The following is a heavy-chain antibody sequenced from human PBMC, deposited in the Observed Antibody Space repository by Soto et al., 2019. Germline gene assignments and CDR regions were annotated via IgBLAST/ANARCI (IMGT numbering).Heavy chain of an antibody. CDR1: GFTFTSSA. CDR2: IVVGSGNT. J-gene: IGHJ6*02. V-gene: IGHV1-58*01. Sequence: SAKVSCKASGFTFTSSAVQWVRQARGQRLEWIGWIVVGSGNTNYAQKFQERVTITRDMSTSTAYMELSSLRSEDTAVYYCAAFRVAIRDYYYGMDVWGQGTTVTVS. D-gene: IGHD3-10*01. CDR3: AAFRVAIRDYYYGMDV.